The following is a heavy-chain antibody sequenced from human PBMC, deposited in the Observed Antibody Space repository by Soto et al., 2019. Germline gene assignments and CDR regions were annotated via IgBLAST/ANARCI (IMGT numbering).Heavy chain of an antibody. CDR1: GFTFSSYG. CDR3: ARDFGHYGPDYGMDV. J-gene: IGHJ6*02. V-gene: IGHV3-33*01. CDR2: IWYDGSNK. Sequence: QPGGSLRLSCAASGFTFSSYGMHWVRQAPGKGLEWVAVIWYDGSNKYYADSVKGRFTISRDNSKNTLYLQMNSLRAEDTAVYYCARDFGHYGPDYGMDVWGQGTTVTVSS. D-gene: IGHD4-17*01.